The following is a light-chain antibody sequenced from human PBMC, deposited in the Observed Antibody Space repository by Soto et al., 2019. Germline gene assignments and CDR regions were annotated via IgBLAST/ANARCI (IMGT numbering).Light chain of an antibody. CDR1: QSISSSY. CDR3: QQYGSSRFT. J-gene: IGKJ3*01. CDR2: GAS. Sequence: EIVLTQSPGTLSLSPGERATLSCRASQSISSSYLAWYQQKPGQAPRLLVYGASSRATGIPDRFSGSGSGTDVTFTISRLEPEDFAVYYCQQYGSSRFTFGPGTKGDIK. V-gene: IGKV3-20*01.